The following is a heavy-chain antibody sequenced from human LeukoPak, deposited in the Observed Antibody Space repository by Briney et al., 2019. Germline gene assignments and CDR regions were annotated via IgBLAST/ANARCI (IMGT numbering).Heavy chain of an antibody. Sequence: GGSLRLTCAASGFTFSSYSMNWVRQAPGKGLEWVSSISSSSSYIYYADSVKGRFTISRDNATNSLYLQMNSLRAEDTAVYYCARGHYLYYFDYWGQGTLVTVSS. CDR2: ISSSSSYI. D-gene: IGHD3-10*01. V-gene: IGHV3-21*01. CDR1: GFTFSSYS. J-gene: IGHJ4*02. CDR3: ARGHYLYYFDY.